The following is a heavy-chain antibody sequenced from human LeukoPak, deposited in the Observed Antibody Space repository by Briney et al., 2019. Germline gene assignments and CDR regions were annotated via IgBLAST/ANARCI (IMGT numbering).Heavy chain of an antibody. CDR3: ARHKSIAVAGFFDY. CDR2: IYYSGST. D-gene: IGHD6-19*01. V-gene: IGHV4-30-2*03. Sequence: SETLSLTCAVSGGSISSGGYSWSWIRQPPGKGLEWIGYIYYSGSTYYNPSLKSRVTISVDTSKNQFSLKLSSVTAADTAVYYCARHKSIAVAGFFDYWGQGTLVTVSS. CDR1: GGSISSGGYS. J-gene: IGHJ4*02.